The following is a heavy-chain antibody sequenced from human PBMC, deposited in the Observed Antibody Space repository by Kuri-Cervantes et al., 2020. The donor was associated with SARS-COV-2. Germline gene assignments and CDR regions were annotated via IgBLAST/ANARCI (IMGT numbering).Heavy chain of an antibody. J-gene: IGHJ6*02. CDR3: ARGHIVVVPAAILLGGMGV. CDR2: INPSGGST. V-gene: IGHV1-46*01. CDR1: GYTFTGYY. Sequence: ASVKVSCQPSGYTFTGYYMHWVRQAPGQGLEWMGIINPSGGSTSYAQKFQGRVTMTRDTSTSTVYMELSSLRSEDTAVYYCARGHIVVVPAAILLGGMGVWGQGTTVTVSS. D-gene: IGHD2-2*01.